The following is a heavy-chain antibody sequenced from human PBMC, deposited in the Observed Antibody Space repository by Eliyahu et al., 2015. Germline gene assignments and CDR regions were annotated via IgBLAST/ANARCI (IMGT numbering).Heavy chain of an antibody. J-gene: IGHJ4*02. CDR3: ARAYSSAWHTFDS. Sequence: QVQLVESGGGVVQPGRSLSLSCXAXGFXFSSYPMNWARQAPGKGLEWVATLXHDGSNEYYADSVRGRFTISRDKPKNTLYLQMNSLSAEDTAVYYCARAYSSAWHTFDSWGQGTLVTVSS. V-gene: IGHV3-30-3*01. CDR1: GFXFSSYP. D-gene: IGHD6-25*01. CDR2: LXHDGSNE.